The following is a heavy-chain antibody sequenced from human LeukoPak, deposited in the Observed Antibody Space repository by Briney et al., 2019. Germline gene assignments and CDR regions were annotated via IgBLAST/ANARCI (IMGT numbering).Heavy chain of an antibody. V-gene: IGHV1-69*13. CDR2: IIPIFGTA. J-gene: IGHJ4*02. CDR1: GGTFSSYA. CDR3: ARSSYGYGYFDY. Sequence: APVKVSCKASGGTFSSYAISWVRQAPGQGLEWMGGIIPIFGTANYAQKFQGRVTITADESTSTAYMELSSLRSEDTAVYYCARSSYGYGYFDYWGQGTLATVSS. D-gene: IGHD5-18*01.